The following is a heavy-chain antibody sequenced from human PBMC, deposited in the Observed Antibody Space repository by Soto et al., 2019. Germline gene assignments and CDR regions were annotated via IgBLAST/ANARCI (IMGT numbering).Heavy chain of an antibody. CDR2: IYYSGST. Sequence: LSLTCTVSGGSVSSDNYYWSWIRQPPGKGLEWIGYIYYSGSTNSNPSLKSRVTMSVDTSKNQFSLKLTSVTAADTAVYYCARFLVGASRGGWFDPWGQGTLVTVSS. V-gene: IGHV4-61*01. CDR1: GGSVSSDNYY. J-gene: IGHJ5*02. D-gene: IGHD1-26*01. CDR3: ARFLVGASRGGWFDP.